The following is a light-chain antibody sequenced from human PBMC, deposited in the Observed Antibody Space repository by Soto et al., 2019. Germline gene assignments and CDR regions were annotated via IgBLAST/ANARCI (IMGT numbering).Light chain of an antibody. CDR1: QSVLYSSNNKNY. CDR3: QQYYISPLT. CDR2: WAS. Sequence: DIVMTQSPDSLAVSLGERATIECKSSQSVLYSSNNKNYLAWYQQKPAQPPKLLIYWASTRESGVPDRFSGSGSGADFTLTINSLQAEDEAVYYCQQYYISPLTFGQGTKLEIK. J-gene: IGKJ2*01. V-gene: IGKV4-1*01.